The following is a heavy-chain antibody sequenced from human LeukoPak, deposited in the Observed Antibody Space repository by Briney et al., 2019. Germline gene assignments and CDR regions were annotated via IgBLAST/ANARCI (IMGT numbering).Heavy chain of an antibody. J-gene: IGHJ3*02. CDR3: ASWVRWNGGNSQRVTDAFDI. CDR2: ISYDGSNK. D-gene: IGHD4-23*01. Sequence: QPGGSLRLTCAASGFSVSDSYMYWVRQAPGKGLEWVAVISYDGSNKYYADSVEGRFTISRDNSKNTLYLQMNSLRAEDTAVYYCASWVRWNGGNSQRVTDAFDIWGQGTMVTVFS. CDR1: GFSVSDSY. V-gene: IGHV3-30-3*01.